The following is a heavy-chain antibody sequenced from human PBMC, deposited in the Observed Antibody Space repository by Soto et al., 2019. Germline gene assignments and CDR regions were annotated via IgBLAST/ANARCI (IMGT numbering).Heavy chain of an antibody. J-gene: IGHJ3*02. CDR2: ILPIFGTA. CDR3: AREGTYYYDSSGYTKDHAFDI. V-gene: IGHV1-69*01. Sequence: GLEWMGGILPIFGTAKYAQKFQGRVTITADESTSTAYMELSSLRSEDTAVYHCAREGTYYYDSSGYTKDHAFDIWGQGTMVTVS. D-gene: IGHD3-22*01.